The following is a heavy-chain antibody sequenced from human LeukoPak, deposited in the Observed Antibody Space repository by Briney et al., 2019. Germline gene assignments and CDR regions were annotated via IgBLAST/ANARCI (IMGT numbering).Heavy chain of an antibody. D-gene: IGHD2-15*01. CDR3: AREGRGWAFDI. V-gene: IGHV1-2*02. CDR1: GYIFTGFY. CDR2: INPNSGTT. Sequence: ASVKVSCKASGYIFTGFYIHWVRQAPGHGLEWVGCINPNSGTTNYAQKFQGRVTMTRDTSISTAYMELSRLRSDDTAVYYCAREGRGWAFDIWGQGTMVTVSS. J-gene: IGHJ3*02.